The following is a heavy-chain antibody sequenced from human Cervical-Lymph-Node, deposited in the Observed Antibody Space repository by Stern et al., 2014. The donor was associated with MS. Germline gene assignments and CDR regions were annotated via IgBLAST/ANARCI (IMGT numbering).Heavy chain of an antibody. CDR1: GGTFSTYA. Sequence: VQLLESGAEVKKPGSSVKVSCKASGGTFSTYAISWVRQAPGQGLEWMGGIIPNFGTANYGQKFQGRVTITADESTSTHSVERCSLRSEDTAVYYCAREGKGRDGYNNPFDYWGQGTLVTVSS. V-gene: IGHV1-69*01. D-gene: IGHD5-24*01. CDR3: AREGKGRDGYNNPFDY. CDR2: IIPNFGTA. J-gene: IGHJ4*02.